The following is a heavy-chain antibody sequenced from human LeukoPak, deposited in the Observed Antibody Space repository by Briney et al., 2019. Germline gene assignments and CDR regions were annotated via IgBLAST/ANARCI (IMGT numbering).Heavy chain of an antibody. Sequence: GGSLRLSCAASGFTFSSYAMSWVRQATGKGLEWVSAISGSGGTTYYADSVKGRFTISRDNSKNTLYLQMNSLRAEDTAVYYCAKTKAHSSSWYYFDYWGQGTLVTVSS. CDR2: ISGSGGTT. J-gene: IGHJ4*02. D-gene: IGHD6-13*01. CDR1: GFTFSSYA. V-gene: IGHV3-23*01. CDR3: AKTKAHSSSWYYFDY.